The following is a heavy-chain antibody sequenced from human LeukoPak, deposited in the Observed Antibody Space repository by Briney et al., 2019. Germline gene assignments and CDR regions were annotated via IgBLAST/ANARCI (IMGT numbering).Heavy chain of an antibody. D-gene: IGHD3-9*01. CDR2: ISYDGSNK. Sequence: GGSLRLSCAASGFTFSSYGMHWVRQAPGKGLEWVAVISYDGSNKYYADCVKGRFTISRDNSRNTLYLQMNSLRAEDTAVYYCAKDPNYDILTGYRDPSDYFDYWGQGTLVTVSS. V-gene: IGHV3-30*18. CDR1: GFTFSSYG. CDR3: AKDPNYDILTGYRDPSDYFDY. J-gene: IGHJ4*02.